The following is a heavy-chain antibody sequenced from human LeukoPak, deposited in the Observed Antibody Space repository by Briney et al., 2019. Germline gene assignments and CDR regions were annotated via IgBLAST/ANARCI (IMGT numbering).Heavy chain of an antibody. D-gene: IGHD3-10*01. CDR2: IYYSGNT. V-gene: IGHV4-39*01. J-gene: IGHJ5*02. Sequence: SETLSLTCTVSSGSINRSGYFWGWIRQPPGKGLEWIGNIYYSGNTSYSPSLKSRVTISVDTSKNQFSLRLTSVTAADTAVYFCARSPLLLSFGEFSQGWFDPWGHGTLVTVSS. CDR1: SGSINRSGYF. CDR3: ARSPLLLSFGEFSQGWFDP.